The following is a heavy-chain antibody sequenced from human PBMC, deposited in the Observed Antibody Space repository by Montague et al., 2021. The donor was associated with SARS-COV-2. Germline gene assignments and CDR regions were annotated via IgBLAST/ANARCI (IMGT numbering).Heavy chain of an antibody. D-gene: IGHD5-24*01. V-gene: IGHV4-38-2*02. J-gene: IGHJ3*02. Sequence: SETLSLTCTIPGYSISSGYYWGWIREFPGKGLEWLGSIYHSGTTYYNPSLKSRVTISVDTSKNQFSLKMYSVTAADTAQFYCARDRTFRDGYLDAFEIWGQGTMVTVSS. CDR1: GYSISSGYY. CDR2: IYHSGTT. CDR3: ARDRTFRDGYLDAFEI.